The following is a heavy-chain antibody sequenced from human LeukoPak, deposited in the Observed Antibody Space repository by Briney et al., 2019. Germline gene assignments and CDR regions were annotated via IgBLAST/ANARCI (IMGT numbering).Heavy chain of an antibody. CDR3: AREQWFRWEF. D-gene: IGHD3-10*01. Sequence: GGSLRLSCAASGFVVNDYYMNWIRLAPGKGLEWVSYISSRDNLIYYADSVKGRFTISTDNAKNAMFLQLNRLTVEDTAVYYCAREQWFRWEFWGQGVLVTVSS. CDR2: ISSRDNLI. J-gene: IGHJ4*02. V-gene: IGHV3-11*01. CDR1: GFVVNDYY.